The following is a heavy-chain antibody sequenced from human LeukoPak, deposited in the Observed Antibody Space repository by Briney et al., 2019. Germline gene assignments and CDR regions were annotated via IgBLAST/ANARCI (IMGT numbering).Heavy chain of an antibody. J-gene: IGHJ6*02. V-gene: IGHV1-2*06. CDR1: GYTFTGYY. Sequence: GASVKASCKASGYTFTGYYMHWVRQAPGQGLEWMGRINPNSGGTNYAQKFQGRVTMTRDTSISTAYMELSRLRSDDTAEYYCARQLADYYGSAHYYGMDVWGQGTTVTVSS. CDR3: ARQLADYYGSAHYYGMDV. D-gene: IGHD3-10*01. CDR2: INPNSGGT.